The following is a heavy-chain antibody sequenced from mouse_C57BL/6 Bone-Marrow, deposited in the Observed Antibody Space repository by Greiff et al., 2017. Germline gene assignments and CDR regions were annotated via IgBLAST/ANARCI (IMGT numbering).Heavy chain of an antibody. CDR2: IYPGSGST. V-gene: IGHV1-55*01. D-gene: IGHD1-1*01. Sequence: QVQLQQPGAELVKPGASVKMSCKASGYTFTSYWITWVKQRPGQGLEWIGDIYPGSGSTNYNEKFKSKATLTVDTSSSTAYMQLSSLTSEDSAVYYGARSYYGSSDAMDYWGQGTSVTVSS. CDR3: ARSYYGSSDAMDY. CDR1: GYTFTSYW. J-gene: IGHJ4*01.